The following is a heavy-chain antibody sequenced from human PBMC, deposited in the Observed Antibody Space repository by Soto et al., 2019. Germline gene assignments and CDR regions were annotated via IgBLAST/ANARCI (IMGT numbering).Heavy chain of an antibody. Sequence: ASVKVSCKASGYTFTSYAMHWVRQAPGQRLEWMGWINAGNGNTKYSQKFQGRVTITRDTSASTAYMELSSLRSEDTAVYYCARAAWVSSWARLGTPRYYYGMDVWGQGTTVTVSS. CDR2: INAGNGNT. CDR1: GYTFTSYA. V-gene: IGHV1-3*01. D-gene: IGHD6-13*01. J-gene: IGHJ6*02. CDR3: ARAAWVSSWARLGTPRYYYGMDV.